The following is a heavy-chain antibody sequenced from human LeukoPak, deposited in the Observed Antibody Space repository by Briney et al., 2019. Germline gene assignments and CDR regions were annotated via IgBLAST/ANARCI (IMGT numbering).Heavy chain of an antibody. D-gene: IGHD6-13*01. Sequence: AGGSLRLSCAASGFTFSSYWMHWVRQAPGKGLVWVSRINSDGSSTSYADSVKGRFTISRDNAKNTLYLQMNSLRAEDTAVYYCARWKIAAAGYYYCYYMDVWGKGTTVTISS. CDR3: ARWKIAAAGYYYCYYMDV. CDR2: INSDGSST. J-gene: IGHJ6*03. V-gene: IGHV3-74*01. CDR1: GFTFSSYW.